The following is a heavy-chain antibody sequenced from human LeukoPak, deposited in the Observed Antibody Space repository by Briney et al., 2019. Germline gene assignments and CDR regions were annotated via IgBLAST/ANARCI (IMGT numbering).Heavy chain of an antibody. CDR1: GGSISSGGYY. J-gene: IGHJ4*02. Sequence: SQTLSLTCTVSGGSISSGGYYWSWIRQHPGKGLEWLGYIYYSGSTYYNPSLKSRVTMSVDTSKNQFSLRLRSVTAADTAVYYCARQIASAGTAGFDFWGQGALVTVSS. V-gene: IGHV4-31*03. CDR2: IYYSGST. D-gene: IGHD6-13*01. CDR3: ARQIASAGTAGFDF.